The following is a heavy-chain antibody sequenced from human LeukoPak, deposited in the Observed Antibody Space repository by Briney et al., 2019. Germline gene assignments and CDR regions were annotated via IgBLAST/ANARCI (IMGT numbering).Heavy chain of an antibody. CDR3: AKEYCSSTSCYIVDY. CDR1: GFTFSSYA. Sequence: GGSLRLSCAASGFTFSSYAMSWVRQAPGKGLEWVSAISGSGGSTYYADSVKGRFTISRDKSKNTLYLQMNSLRAEDTAVYYCAKEYCSSTSCYIVDYWGQGTLVTVSS. V-gene: IGHV3-23*01. J-gene: IGHJ4*02. CDR2: ISGSGGST. D-gene: IGHD2-2*02.